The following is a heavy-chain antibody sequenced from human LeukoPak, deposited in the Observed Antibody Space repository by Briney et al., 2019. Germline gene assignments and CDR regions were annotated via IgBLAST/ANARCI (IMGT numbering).Heavy chain of an antibody. CDR3: ARSHYDYYGSGTYAGHAFDI. D-gene: IGHD3-10*01. Sequence: PGGSLRLSCAASGFTFSSYSMNWVRQAPGKGLEWVSYISSSSSTISYADSVKGRFTISRDNAKNSLFLQMNSLRAEDTAVYYCARSHYDYYGSGTYAGHAFDIWGQGTMVTVSS. CDR2: ISSSSSTI. J-gene: IGHJ3*02. V-gene: IGHV3-48*04. CDR1: GFTFSSYS.